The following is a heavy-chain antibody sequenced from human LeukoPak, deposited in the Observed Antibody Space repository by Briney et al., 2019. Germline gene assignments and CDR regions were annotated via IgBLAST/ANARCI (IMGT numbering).Heavy chain of an antibody. D-gene: IGHD1-1*01. V-gene: IGHV3-23*01. CDR1: GFTFSSYA. CDR2: ISGSGGST. Sequence: GGSLRLSCAASGFTFSSYAMSWVRQAPGKGLEWVSAISGSGGSTYYADSVKGRFTIPRDNSKNTLYLQMNSLRAEDTAVYYCAKGVTTGYYYYGMDVWGQGTTVTVSS. CDR3: AKGVTTGYYYYGMDV. J-gene: IGHJ6*02.